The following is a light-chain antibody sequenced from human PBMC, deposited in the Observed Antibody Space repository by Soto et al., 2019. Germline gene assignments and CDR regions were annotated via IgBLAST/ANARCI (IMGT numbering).Light chain of an antibody. CDR3: QQRSNWPPVN. CDR1: QSVSSY. CDR2: DAS. V-gene: IGKV3-11*01. J-gene: IGKJ4*01. Sequence: EIVLTQSQATLSLYPGERATLSCRASQSVSSYLACYQQKPGQAPRLLIYDASNRATGIPARFSGSGSGTHFTLTISSLEPEDFAIYYWQQRSNWPPVNFGGGTKVVIK.